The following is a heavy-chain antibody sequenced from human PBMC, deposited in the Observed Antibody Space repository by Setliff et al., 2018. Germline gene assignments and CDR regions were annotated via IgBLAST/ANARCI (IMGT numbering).Heavy chain of an antibody. J-gene: IGHJ4*02. CDR1: GFTFSSYA. CDR2: ISGSGGST. D-gene: IGHD1-26*01. CDR3: AKDQKWELPYYFDY. Sequence: GESLKISCAASGFTFSSYAMSWVRQAPGKGLEWVSAISGSGGSTYYADSVKGRFTISRDNSKNTLYLQMNSLRAEDTAVYYCAKDQKWELPYYFDYWGQGTLVTVSS. V-gene: IGHV3-23*01.